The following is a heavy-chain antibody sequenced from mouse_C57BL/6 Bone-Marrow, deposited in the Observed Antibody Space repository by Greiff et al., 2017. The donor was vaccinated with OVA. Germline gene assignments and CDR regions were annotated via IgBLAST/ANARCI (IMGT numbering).Heavy chain of an antibody. CDR1: GYTFTSYW. J-gene: IGHJ3*01. CDR2: IYPGSGST. D-gene: IGHD2-4*01. CDR3: ARDYDYTSWFAY. Sequence: VQLQQSGAELVKPGASVKMSCKASGYTFTSYWITWVKQRPGQGLEWIGDIYPGSGSTNYNEKFKSKATLTVDTSSSTAYMQLSSLTSEDSAVYYCARDYDYTSWFAYWGQGTLVTVSA. V-gene: IGHV1-55*01.